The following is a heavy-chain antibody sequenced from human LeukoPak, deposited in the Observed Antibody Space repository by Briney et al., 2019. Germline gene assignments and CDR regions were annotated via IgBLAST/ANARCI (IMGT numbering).Heavy chain of an antibody. CDR3: ASGEGITIFGGSEAFQH. Sequence: GASVKVSCKASGYTFTSYGISWVRQAPGQGLEWMGWISAYNGNTNYAQKLQGRVTMTTDTSTSTAYMELRSLRSDDTAVYYCASGEGITIFGGSEAFQHWGQGTLVTVSS. D-gene: IGHD3-3*01. CDR1: GYTFTSYG. V-gene: IGHV1-18*01. J-gene: IGHJ1*01. CDR2: ISAYNGNT.